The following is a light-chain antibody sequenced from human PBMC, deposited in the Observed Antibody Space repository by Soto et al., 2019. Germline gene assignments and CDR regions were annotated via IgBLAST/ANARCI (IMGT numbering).Light chain of an antibody. J-gene: IGKJ5*01. V-gene: IGKV3-11*01. Sequence: EIVLTQSPATLSLSPGERATLSCRASQSVSSNLAWYQQKPGQAPRLLIYDASNRATGIPARFSGSGSVTDFTLTISSLEPDDFAVYYCQRGDTFGQGTRLEIK. CDR1: QSVSSN. CDR2: DAS. CDR3: QRGDT.